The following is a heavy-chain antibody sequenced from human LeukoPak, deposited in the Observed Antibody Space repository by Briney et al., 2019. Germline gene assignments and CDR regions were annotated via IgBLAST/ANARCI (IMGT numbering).Heavy chain of an antibody. Sequence: GGSLRLSCAASGFTFSNAWMSWVRQAPGKGLEWVAFIRYDGSNKYYADSVKGRFTISRDNSKNTLYLQMNSLRAEDTAVYYCAKDQYQLLAYTYMDVWGKGTTVTISS. D-gene: IGHD2-2*01. CDR3: AKDQYQLLAYTYMDV. CDR2: IRYDGSNK. J-gene: IGHJ6*03. V-gene: IGHV3-30*02. CDR1: GFTFSNAW.